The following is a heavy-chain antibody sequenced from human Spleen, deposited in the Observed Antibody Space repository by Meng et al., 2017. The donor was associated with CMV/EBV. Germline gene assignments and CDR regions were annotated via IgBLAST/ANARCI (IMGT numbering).Heavy chain of an antibody. Sequence: ASVKVSCKASGYTFTNYGVSWVRQAPGQGLEWMGWISAYNGNTNYTQKLQGRVTMTTDTSTSTAYMELRSLRSDDTAVYWCARDVARYFDAFDIWGQGTMVTVS. CDR1: GYTFTNYG. CDR2: ISAYNGNT. CDR3: ARDVARYFDAFDI. V-gene: IGHV1-18*01. D-gene: IGHD1-26*01. J-gene: IGHJ3*02.